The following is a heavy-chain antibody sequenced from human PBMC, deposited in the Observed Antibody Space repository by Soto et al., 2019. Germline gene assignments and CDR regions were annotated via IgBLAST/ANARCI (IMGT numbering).Heavy chain of an antibody. CDR3: ARDRAYSSSSSYYYYYGMDV. CDR2: INPNSGGT. D-gene: IGHD6-6*01. V-gene: IGHV1-2*04. CDR1: GYTFTGYY. Sequence: ASVKVSCKASGYTFTGYYMHWVRRAPGQGLEWMGWINPNSGGTNYAQKFQGWVTMTRDTSISTAYMELSRLRSDDAAVYYCARDRAYSSSSSYYYYYGMDVWGQGTTVTVSS. J-gene: IGHJ6*02.